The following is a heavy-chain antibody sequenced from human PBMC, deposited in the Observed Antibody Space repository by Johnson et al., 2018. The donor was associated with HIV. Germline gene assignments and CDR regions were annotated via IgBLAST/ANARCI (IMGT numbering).Heavy chain of an antibody. J-gene: IGHJ3*02. D-gene: IGHD6-19*01. Sequence: QMLFVESGGGLVKPGGSLRLSCAASGFTFSDHYMSWIRQAPWKGLEWVSYISSSGSTIYYADSVKGRFTISKDNSKNTLYLQMNSLRPEDTAVYYCVQGVPNPAGAFDIWGQGTMVTVSS. CDR1: GFTFSDHY. CDR2: ISSSGSTI. CDR3: VQGVPNPAGAFDI. V-gene: IGHV3-11*04.